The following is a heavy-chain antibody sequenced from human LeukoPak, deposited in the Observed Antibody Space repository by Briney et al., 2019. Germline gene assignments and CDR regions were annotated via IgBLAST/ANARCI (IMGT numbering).Heavy chain of an antibody. V-gene: IGHV4-59*11. J-gene: IGHJ4*02. Sequence: WETLTLTCSVSDGSIRDHFWSWIRLSPGKGLEWIGNFYYTTNPNYNPSLARRVTISVDTSKDQLSLKLKSVTAADTAVYYSARDRDYFDSWGQGTRVTVSS. CDR2: FYYTTNP. CDR1: DGSIRDHF. CDR3: ARDRDYFDS.